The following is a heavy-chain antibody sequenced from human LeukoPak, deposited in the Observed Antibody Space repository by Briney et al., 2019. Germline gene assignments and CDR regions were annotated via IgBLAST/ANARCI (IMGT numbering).Heavy chain of an antibody. J-gene: IGHJ4*02. V-gene: IGHV3-64*04. CDR3: AKDSSGWPRVYYFDY. Sequence: GGSLRLSCSASGFTFSSYAMHWVRQAPGKGLEYVSAISSNGGSTYYADSVKGRFTISRDNSKNTLYLQMNSLRAEDTAVYYCAKDSSGWPRVYYFDYWGQGTLVTVSS. CDR1: GFTFSSYA. D-gene: IGHD6-19*01. CDR2: ISSNGGST.